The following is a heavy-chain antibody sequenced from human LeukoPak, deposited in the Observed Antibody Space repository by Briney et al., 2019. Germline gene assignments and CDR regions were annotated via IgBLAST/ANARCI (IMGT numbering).Heavy chain of an antibody. D-gene: IGHD2-15*01. Sequence: PGGSLRLSCVASGFTFSNYAMSWVRRAPGKGLELVSGIYGSDDKTVYGDAVKDRFTISRDNSKNTLYLQMNSLRADDTAVYYCAKSQGYYDAWGQGTTVSVSS. J-gene: IGHJ6*02. CDR3: AKSQGYYDA. CDR1: GFTFSNYA. CDR2: IYGSDDKT. V-gene: IGHV3-23*01.